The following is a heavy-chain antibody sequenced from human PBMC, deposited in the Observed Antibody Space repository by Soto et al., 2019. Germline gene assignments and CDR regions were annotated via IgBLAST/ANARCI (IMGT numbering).Heavy chain of an antibody. CDR2: IYYSGST. D-gene: IGHD4-17*01. Sequence: SETLSLTCTVSGGSISSSSYYWGWIRQPPGKGLEWIGSIYYSGSTYYNPSLKSRVTISVDTSKNQFSLELSSVTAADTAVYYCARHKGDYGGYYYYGMDVWGQGTTVTAP. CDR1: GGSISSSSYY. J-gene: IGHJ6*02. CDR3: ARHKGDYGGYYYYGMDV. V-gene: IGHV4-39*01.